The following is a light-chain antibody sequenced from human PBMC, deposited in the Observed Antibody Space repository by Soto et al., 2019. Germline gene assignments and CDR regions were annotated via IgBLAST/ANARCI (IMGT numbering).Light chain of an antibody. J-gene: IGKJ2*01. CDR1: QSISTY. CDR2: AAS. CDR3: QQSYSTHPT. Sequence: DIQMTQSPSSLSASVGDRVTITCRASQSISTYLNWYQQRPGKAPKLLIYAASSLQSGVPSTFRASGSGTHFTLTISSLQPEDFATYYCQQSYSTHPTFGQGTKLEIK. V-gene: IGKV1-39*01.